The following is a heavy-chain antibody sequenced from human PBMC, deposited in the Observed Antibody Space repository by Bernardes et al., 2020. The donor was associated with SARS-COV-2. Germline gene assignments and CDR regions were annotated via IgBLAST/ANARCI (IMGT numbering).Heavy chain of an antibody. Sequence: ASVKVSCKASGYTLTTYYVHWVRQAPGQGLEWLGWINPNSGGGTNYAQKFQGRVTMTRDTSISTAYMELSRLRSDDTAVYYCARTLKFGNFRFDYWGQGTLVTVSS. CDR1: GYTLTTYY. CDR2: INPNSGGGT. D-gene: IGHD1-7*01. J-gene: IGHJ4*02. CDR3: ARTLKFGNFRFDY. V-gene: IGHV1-2*02.